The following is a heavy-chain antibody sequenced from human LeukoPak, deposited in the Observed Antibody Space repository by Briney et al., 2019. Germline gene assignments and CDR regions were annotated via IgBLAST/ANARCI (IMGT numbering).Heavy chain of an antibody. CDR1: GGSISSSNW. Sequence: SETLSLTCAVSGGSISSSNWWSWVRQPPGKGLEWIGEIYHSGSTNYNPSLKSRVTISVDKSKNQFSLKLSSVTAADTAVYYCARQITMVRGVIDYWGQGTLVTVSS. CDR3: ARQITMVRGVIDY. V-gene: IGHV4-4*02. CDR2: IYHSGST. J-gene: IGHJ4*02. D-gene: IGHD3-10*01.